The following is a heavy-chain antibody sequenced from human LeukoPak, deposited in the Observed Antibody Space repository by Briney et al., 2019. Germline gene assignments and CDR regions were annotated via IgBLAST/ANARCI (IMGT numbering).Heavy chain of an antibody. D-gene: IGHD2-21*01. J-gene: IGHJ4*02. V-gene: IGHV4-39*07. CDR1: GGSISSSTSF. CDR2: IYYSGST. CDR3: ARRVISSNASFDY. Sequence: TSETLSLTCTVSGGSISSSTSFWGWIRQPPGKGLDWIGSIYYSGSTYYNPALKSRVTISVDTSKNQFSQKLNSVTAADTAVYYCARRVISSNASFDYWGQGTLVTVSS.